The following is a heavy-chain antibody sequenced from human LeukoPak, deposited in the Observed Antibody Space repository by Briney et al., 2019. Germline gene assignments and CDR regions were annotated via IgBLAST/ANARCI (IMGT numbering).Heavy chain of an antibody. D-gene: IGHD1-1*01. CDR3: ARDRGTWNDDGFDY. CDR1: DVSISSSY. Sequence: SETLSLTCSVSDVSISSSYWSWIRQPPGKGLEWIGYIYYSGSTNHNPSLKSRVTISVDTSKNLFSLKLSSVTAADTAVYYCARDRGTWNDDGFDYWGQGTLVTVSS. CDR2: IYYSGST. V-gene: IGHV4-59*01. J-gene: IGHJ4*02.